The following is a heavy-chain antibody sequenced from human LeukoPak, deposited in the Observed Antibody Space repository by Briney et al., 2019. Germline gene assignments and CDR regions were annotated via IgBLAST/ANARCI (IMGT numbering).Heavy chain of an antibody. V-gene: IGHV3-33*01. D-gene: IGHD2-2*01. CDR2: IWYDGSNK. CDR1: GFTFSSYG. Sequence: GRSLRLSCAASGFTFSSYGMHWVRQAPGKGLEWVAVIWYDGSNKHYADSVKGRFTISRDNSKNTLYLQMNSLRAEDTAVYYCARTPLGYCSSTSCYGAYGMDVWGKGTTVTVSS. J-gene: IGHJ6*04. CDR3: ARTPLGYCSSTSCYGAYGMDV.